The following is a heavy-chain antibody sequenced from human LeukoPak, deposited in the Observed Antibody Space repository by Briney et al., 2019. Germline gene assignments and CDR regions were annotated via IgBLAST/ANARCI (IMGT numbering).Heavy chain of an antibody. CDR1: GGSISNYY. V-gene: IGHV4-59*01. CDR3: ARDFMVRGDQVNDYYYYMDV. CDR2: ISDRGTT. D-gene: IGHD3-10*01. Sequence: SETLSLTCTVSGGSISNYYWSWIRQPPGKGLEGIGYISDRGTTNYNPSLKSRVTTSLDTSKNQFSLQLRSVTAADTAVYYCARDFMVRGDQVNDYYYYMDVWGTGATILVSS. J-gene: IGHJ6*03.